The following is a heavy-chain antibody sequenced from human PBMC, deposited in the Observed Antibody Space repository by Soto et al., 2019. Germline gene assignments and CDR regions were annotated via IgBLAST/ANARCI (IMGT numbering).Heavy chain of an antibody. J-gene: IGHJ4*02. CDR1: GYSFTTSW. D-gene: IGHD2-8*01. Sequence: PGESLKISCKASGYSFTTSWIGWVRQMPGKGLEWMGIIYPGDSDTRYSPSFQGQVTISVDTSISTAYLQWSTLKASDTAMYYCARQWGLGYCPNGVCHFYFDYWGQGTLVTVSS. CDR3: ARQWGLGYCPNGVCHFYFDY. CDR2: IYPGDSDT. V-gene: IGHV5-51*01.